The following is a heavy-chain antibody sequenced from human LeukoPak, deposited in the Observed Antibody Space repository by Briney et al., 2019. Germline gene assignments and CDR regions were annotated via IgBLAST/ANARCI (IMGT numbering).Heavy chain of an antibody. CDR1: QFTFSDYG. CDR3: AKSTGSGILFPNDY. CDR2: ISGTGRST. D-gene: IGHD3-10*01. Sequence: PGGSLRLSCAASQFTFSDYGMSWVRQGPGKGLEWVSFISGTGRSTYYADSVKSRFTISRDNSKHTVYLQMSSLTVDDTAFYYCAKSTGSGILFPNDYWGQGTLVTVSS. J-gene: IGHJ4*02. V-gene: IGHV3-23*01.